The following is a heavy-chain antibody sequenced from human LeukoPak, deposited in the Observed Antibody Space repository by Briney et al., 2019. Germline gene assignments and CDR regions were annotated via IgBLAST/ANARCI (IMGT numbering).Heavy chain of an antibody. CDR1: EYTFTGYY. J-gene: IGHJ5*02. CDR2: INPNSGGT. CDR3: TRPYGSGSYYFGLFGFDP. Sequence: ASVKVSCKASEYTFTGYYMHWVRQAPGQGLEWMGWINPNSGGTNYAQKFQGRVTMTRDTSISTAYMELSRLRSDDTAVYYCTRPYGSGSYYFGLFGFDPWGQGTLVTVSS. V-gene: IGHV1-2*02. D-gene: IGHD3-10*01.